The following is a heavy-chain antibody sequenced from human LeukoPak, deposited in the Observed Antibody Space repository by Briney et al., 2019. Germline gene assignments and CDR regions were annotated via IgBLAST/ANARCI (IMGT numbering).Heavy chain of an antibody. CDR3: ARIHRYCSGGACYVLDN. J-gene: IGHJ4*02. Sequence: SETLSLTCVVSGDSVRGYYGGWIRQPPGRGLEWIGYVYYSGSTNYNPSFKSRITISVDSSRNQFSLQLSSVTAADTAVYYCARIHRYCSGGACYVLDNWGQGTLVAVSS. V-gene: IGHV4-59*02. CDR1: GDSVRGYY. CDR2: VYYSGST. D-gene: IGHD2-15*01.